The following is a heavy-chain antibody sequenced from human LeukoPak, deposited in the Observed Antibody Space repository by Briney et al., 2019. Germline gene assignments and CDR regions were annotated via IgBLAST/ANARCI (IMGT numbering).Heavy chain of an antibody. CDR2: IHTTGRT. D-gene: IGHD3-22*01. CDR3: AMTRYDSSGNRFAY. V-gene: IGHV4-4*07. Sequence: SETLSLTCTVSGGSISSYYWGWIRQPAGKGLEWIGRIHTTGRTNYNPSLKSRVTMSVDTSKNQFSLKLTSVTAADTAVYYCAMTRYDSSGNRFAYWGQGTLVTVSS. CDR1: GGSISSYY. J-gene: IGHJ4*02.